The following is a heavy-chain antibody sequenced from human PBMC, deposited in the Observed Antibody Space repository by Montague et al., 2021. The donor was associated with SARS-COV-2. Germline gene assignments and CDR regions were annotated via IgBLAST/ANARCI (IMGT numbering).Heavy chain of an antibody. D-gene: IGHD3-10*02. CDR3: ARGRFYYVGGELGS. J-gene: IGHJ5*02. Sequence: SETLSLTCTVSGGSINNYYWCWIWMPDRQGLERIGSMHACGISTNNSSLESKVTMSVDTSKTQFPLELSSVTAAATAAYYCARGRFYYVGGELGSWGQGTLVTVSS. CDR2: MHACGIS. V-gene: IGHV4-4*07. CDR1: GGSINNYY.